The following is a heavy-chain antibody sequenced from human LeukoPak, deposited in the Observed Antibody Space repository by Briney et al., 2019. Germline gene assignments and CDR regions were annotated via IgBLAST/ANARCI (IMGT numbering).Heavy chain of an antibody. Sequence: ASVKVSCKASGGTFSSYAISWVRQAPGQGLEWMGWINPNSGGTNYAQRFQGRVTMTRDTSISTAYMELSRLRSDDTAVYYCARGVDTEYYFDYWGQGTLVTVSS. CDR2: INPNSGGT. CDR3: ARGVDTEYYFDY. J-gene: IGHJ4*02. V-gene: IGHV1-2*02. D-gene: IGHD5-18*01. CDR1: GGTFSSYA.